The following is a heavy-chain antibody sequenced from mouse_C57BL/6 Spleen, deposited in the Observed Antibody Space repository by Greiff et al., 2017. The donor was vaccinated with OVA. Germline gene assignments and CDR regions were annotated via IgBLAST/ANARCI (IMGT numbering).Heavy chain of an antibody. CDR1: GYTFTSHW. CDR2: IHPNSGST. J-gene: IGHJ2*01. Sequence: QVQLQQPGAELVKPGASVKLSCKASGYTFTSHWMHWVKQRPGQGLEWIGMIHPNSGSTNYNEKFKSKATLTVDKSSSTAYMQLSSLTSEDSAVYYCAREGDITTVVALDYWGQGTTLTVSS. V-gene: IGHV1-64*01. D-gene: IGHD1-1*01. CDR3: AREGDITTVVALDY.